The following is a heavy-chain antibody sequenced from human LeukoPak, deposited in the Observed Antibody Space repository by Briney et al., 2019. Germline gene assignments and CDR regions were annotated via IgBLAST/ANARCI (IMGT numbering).Heavy chain of an antibody. CDR3: ANAHRELWYGMDV. CDR2: ISYDGSNK. J-gene: IGHJ6*02. V-gene: IGHV3-30*18. Sequence: GGSLRLSCAASGFTFSSYGMHWVRQAPGKGLEWVAVISYDGSNKYYADSVKGRFTISRDNSKNTLYLQMNSLRAEDTAVYYCANAHRELWYGMDVWGQGTTVTVSS. CDR1: GFTFSSYG. D-gene: IGHD2-21*01.